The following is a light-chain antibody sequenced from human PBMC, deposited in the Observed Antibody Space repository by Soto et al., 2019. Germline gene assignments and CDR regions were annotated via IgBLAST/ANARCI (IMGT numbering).Light chain of an antibody. V-gene: IGKV1-39*01. J-gene: IGKJ1*01. CDR2: AAS. CDR3: QQSYSTFWT. Sequence: DIQMTQSPSSLSASAGDRVTITCRASQSISSYLNWYQQKPGKAPKLLIYAASSLQSGVPSRFSGSGSGTDFTLTISSLQPEDFATYYCQQSYSTFWTLGQGTKVDIK. CDR1: QSISSY.